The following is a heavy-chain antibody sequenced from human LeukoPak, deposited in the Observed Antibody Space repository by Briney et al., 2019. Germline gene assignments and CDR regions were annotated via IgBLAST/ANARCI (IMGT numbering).Heavy chain of an antibody. CDR1: GYTFTGYY. CDR3: ARAPVGEAPPIDP. D-gene: IGHD3-10*01. V-gene: IGHV1-2*02. CDR2: INPNSGGT. Sequence: ASVKVSCKASGYTFTGYYMHWVRQAPGQGLEWKGWINPNSGGTNYAQKFQGRVTMTRDTSISTAHMELSRLRSDDTAVYYCARAPVGEAPPIDPWGQGTLVTVSS. J-gene: IGHJ5*02.